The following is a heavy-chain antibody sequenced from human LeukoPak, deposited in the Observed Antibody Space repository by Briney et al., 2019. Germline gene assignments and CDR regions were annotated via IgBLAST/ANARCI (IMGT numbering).Heavy chain of an antibody. D-gene: IGHD5-24*01. CDR3: ARGSRGGWLQPIDY. CDR2: IYYSGST. Sequence: SETLSLTCTVPGGSISSSSYYWGWIRQPPGKGLEWIGSIYYSGSTYYNPSLKSRVTISVDTSKNQFSLKLSSVTAADTAVYYCARGSRGGWLQPIDYWGQGTLVTVSS. V-gene: IGHV4-39*07. CDR1: GGSISSSSYY. J-gene: IGHJ4*02.